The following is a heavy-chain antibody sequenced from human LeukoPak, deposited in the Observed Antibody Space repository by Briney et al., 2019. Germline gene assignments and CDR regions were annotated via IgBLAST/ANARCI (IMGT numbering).Heavy chain of an antibody. CDR1: GGSFSGYY. V-gene: IGHV4-34*01. CDR2: INHSGST. Sequence: SETLSLTCDVYGGSFSGYYWSWIRQPPGKGLEWIGEINHSGSTNYNPSLKSRVTISVDTSKNQFSLKLSSVTAADTAVYYCARNGPPGIAAAGGFYNWFDPWGQGTLVTVSS. D-gene: IGHD6-13*01. J-gene: IGHJ5*02. CDR3: ARNGPPGIAAAGGFYNWFDP.